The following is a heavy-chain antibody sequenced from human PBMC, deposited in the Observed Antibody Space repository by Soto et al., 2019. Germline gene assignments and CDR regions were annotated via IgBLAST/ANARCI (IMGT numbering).Heavy chain of an antibody. J-gene: IGHJ4*02. CDR3: ARHRYSYGSYYFDY. CDR1: GGSINNYY. Sequence: SETLSLTCTVSGGSINNYYWSWIRQPPGKGLEWIGYIYYSGSTNYSPSLKSRVTISVDTSKNQFSLKLSSVTAADTAVYYCARHRYSYGSYYFDYWGQGTLVTVSS. V-gene: IGHV4-59*08. D-gene: IGHD5-18*01. CDR2: IYYSGST.